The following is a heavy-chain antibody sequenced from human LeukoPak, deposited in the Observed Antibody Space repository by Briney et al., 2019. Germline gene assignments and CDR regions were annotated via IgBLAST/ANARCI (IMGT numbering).Heavy chain of an antibody. CDR2: MNPNSGNT. Sequence: ASVQVSCKASGYTFTSYDINWVRQATGQGLEWMGWMNPNSGNTGYAQKFQGRVTMTRNTSISTAYMELSSLRSEDTAVYYCARSLDFWSGYDYWGQGTLVTVSS. J-gene: IGHJ4*02. CDR1: GYTFTSYD. CDR3: ARSLDFWSGYDY. V-gene: IGHV1-8*01. D-gene: IGHD3-3*01.